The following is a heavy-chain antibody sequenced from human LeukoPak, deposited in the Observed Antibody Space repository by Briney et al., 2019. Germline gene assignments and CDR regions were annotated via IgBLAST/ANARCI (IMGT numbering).Heavy chain of an antibody. CDR1: GGTFSSYA. Sequence: SVKVSCKASGGTFSSYAISWVRQAPGQGLEWMGGIIPIFGTANYAQKFQGRVTITADESTSTAYMELSSLRSEDTAVYYCAGYYYDSSGYYFGAFDIWGQGTMVTVSS. D-gene: IGHD3-22*01. CDR3: AGYYYDSSGYYFGAFDI. V-gene: IGHV1-69*13. CDR2: IIPIFGTA. J-gene: IGHJ3*02.